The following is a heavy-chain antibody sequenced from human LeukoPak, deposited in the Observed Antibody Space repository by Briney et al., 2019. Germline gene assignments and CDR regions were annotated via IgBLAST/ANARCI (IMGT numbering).Heavy chain of an antibody. V-gene: IGHV3-11*04. J-gene: IGHJ4*02. D-gene: IGHD3-10*01. CDR3: AKFPRYGSGSYSNPTDY. CDR2: MRSSGSTI. Sequence: PGGSLRLSCAASGFTFSDYYMNWIRQAPGKGLEWLASMRSSGSTIKYADSVKGRFTISRDNAKNSLFLQMSSLRDEDTAVYYCAKFPRYGSGSYSNPTDYWGQGTLVTVSS. CDR1: GFTFSDYY.